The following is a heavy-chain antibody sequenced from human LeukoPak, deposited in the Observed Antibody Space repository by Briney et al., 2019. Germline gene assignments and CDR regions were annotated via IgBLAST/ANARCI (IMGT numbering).Heavy chain of an antibody. CDR1: GFTFSNYA. Sequence: GGSLRLSCAAYGFTFSNYAMYWVRRAPGKGLEYVSAISTNGGRTFYANSVKGRFTISRDNSKNTLYLQMGSLTAEDMAIYYCAKDGFGELGSYFDYWGQGTLVTVSS. CDR2: ISTNGGRT. D-gene: IGHD3-10*01. V-gene: IGHV3-64*01. J-gene: IGHJ4*02. CDR3: AKDGFGELGSYFDY.